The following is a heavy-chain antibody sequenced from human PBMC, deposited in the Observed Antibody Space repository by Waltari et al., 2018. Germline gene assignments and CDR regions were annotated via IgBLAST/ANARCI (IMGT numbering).Heavy chain of an antibody. V-gene: IGHV3-7*01. CDR1: GFTFSTYG. J-gene: IGHJ4*02. CDR3: ARDWGYFDY. Sequence: EVQLMQSGGGLVQPGGSLRLSCAASGFTFSTYGMSWVRQAPGKGLEWVASIKQDGSDKYYVDSVKGRFTISRDNAKNSLYLQMNSLRAEDTAVYYCARDWGYFDYCGQGTLLTVSS. CDR2: IKQDGSDK. D-gene: IGHD7-27*01.